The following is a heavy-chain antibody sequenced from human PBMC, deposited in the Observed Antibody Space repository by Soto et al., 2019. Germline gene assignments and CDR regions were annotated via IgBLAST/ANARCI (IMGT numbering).Heavy chain of an antibody. V-gene: IGHV4-39*01. CDR3: ACPITGYSSSWSEPLGSY. CDR1: GGSISSSSYY. Sequence: SETLSLTCTVSGGSISSSSYYWGWIRQPPGKGLEWIGSIYYSGSTYYNPSLKSRVTISVDTSKNQFSLKLSSVTAADTAVYYCACPITGYSSSWSEPLGSYWGQGTLVTVS. CDR2: IYYSGST. D-gene: IGHD6-13*01. J-gene: IGHJ4*02.